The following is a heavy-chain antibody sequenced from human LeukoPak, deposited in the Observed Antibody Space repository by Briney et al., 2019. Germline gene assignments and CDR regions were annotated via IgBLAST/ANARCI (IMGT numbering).Heavy chain of an antibody. CDR2: IYYSGST. V-gene: IGHV4-39*01. CDR3: ARHSPVGIYYFDY. J-gene: IGHJ4*02. Sequence: SETLSLTCTVSGGSISSSSYYWGWIRQPPGKGLEWIGSIYYSGSTYYNPSLRSRVTISVDTSKNQFSLKLSSVTAADTAVYYCARHSPVGIYYFDYWGQGTLVTVSS. D-gene: IGHD1-26*01. CDR1: GGSISSSSYY.